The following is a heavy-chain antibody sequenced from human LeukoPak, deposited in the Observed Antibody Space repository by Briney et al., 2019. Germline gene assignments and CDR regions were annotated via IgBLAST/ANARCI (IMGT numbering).Heavy chain of an antibody. Sequence: SETLSLTCAVYGGSFSGYYWSWIRQPPGKGLEWIGEINHSGSTNYNPSLKSRVTISVDTSKNQFSLKLSSVTAADTAVYYCARGKGIAAAGSGGGYYYGMDVWGKGTTVTVSS. V-gene: IGHV4-34*01. CDR1: GGSFSGYY. D-gene: IGHD6-13*01. CDR2: INHSGST. J-gene: IGHJ6*04. CDR3: ARGKGIAAAGSGGGYYYGMDV.